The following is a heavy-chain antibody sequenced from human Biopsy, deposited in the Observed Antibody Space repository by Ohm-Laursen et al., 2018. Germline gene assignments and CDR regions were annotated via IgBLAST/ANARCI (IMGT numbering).Heavy chain of an antibody. CDR1: GFTVSSTY. Sequence: SLRLSCAASGFTVSSTYMSWVRQAPGKGLEWVSVIYTGGSTFYADSVKGRFTISRDKSKNTLYLQMNNLTAEDTAVYYCAREGRDYWGQGTQVAVSS. J-gene: IGHJ4*02. CDR3: AREGRDY. CDR2: IYTGGST. V-gene: IGHV3-53*01.